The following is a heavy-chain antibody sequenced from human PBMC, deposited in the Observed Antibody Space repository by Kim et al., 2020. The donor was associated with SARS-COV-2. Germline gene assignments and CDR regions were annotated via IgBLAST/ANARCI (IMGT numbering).Heavy chain of an antibody. CDR3: AAIALYGDYLPPFDY. Sequence: SVKVSCKASGFTFTSSAVQWVRQARGQRLEWIGWIVVGSGNTNYAQKFQERVTITRDMSTSTAYMELSSLRSEDTAVYYCAAIALYGDYLPPFDYWGQGTLVTVSS. V-gene: IGHV1-58*01. CDR1: GFTFTSSA. D-gene: IGHD4-17*01. CDR2: IVVGSGNT. J-gene: IGHJ4*02.